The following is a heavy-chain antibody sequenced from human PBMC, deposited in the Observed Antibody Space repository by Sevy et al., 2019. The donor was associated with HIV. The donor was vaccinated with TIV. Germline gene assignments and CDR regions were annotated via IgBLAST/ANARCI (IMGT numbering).Heavy chain of an antibody. J-gene: IGHJ4*02. D-gene: IGHD3-22*01. CDR3: ARAGYYYDSSGYYGGDYFDY. Sequence: GGSLRLSCAASGFTFSHYYMSWIHQAPGKGLEWVSYISSSSSYTNYADSVKGRFTISRDNAKNSLYLQMNSLRAEDTAVYYCARAGYYYDSSGYYGGDYFDYWGQGTLVTVSS. CDR1: GFTFSHYY. V-gene: IGHV3-11*06. CDR2: ISSSSSYT.